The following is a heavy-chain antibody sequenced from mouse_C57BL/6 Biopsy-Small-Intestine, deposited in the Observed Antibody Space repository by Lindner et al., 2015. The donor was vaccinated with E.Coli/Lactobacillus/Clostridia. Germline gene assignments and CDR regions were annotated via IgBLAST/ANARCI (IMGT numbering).Heavy chain of an antibody. Sequence: VQLQESGAELMKPGASVKLSCKATGYTFTGYWIEWVKQRPGHGLEWIGEILPGSGSTNYNEKFKGKATLTADTSSNTAYMQLSSLTTEDSAIYYCASPDGYYDYYAMDYWGQGTSVTVSS. V-gene: IGHV1-9*01. CDR1: GYTFTGYW. D-gene: IGHD2-3*01. CDR2: ILPGSGST. CDR3: ASPDGYYDYYAMDY. J-gene: IGHJ4*01.